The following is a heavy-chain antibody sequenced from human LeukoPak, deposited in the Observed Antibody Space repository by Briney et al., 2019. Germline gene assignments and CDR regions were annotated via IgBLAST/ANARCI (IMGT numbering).Heavy chain of an antibody. CDR2: ISSSSSYI. D-gene: IGHD3-9*01. V-gene: IGHV3-23*01. J-gene: IGHJ6*04. Sequence: GGSLRLSCAASGFTFSSYAMSWVRQAPGKGLEWVSAISSSSSYIYYADSVKGRFTISRDNSKNTLYLQMNSLRAEDTAVYYCAKLYPLVLPPDVWGKGTTVTVSS. CDR3: AKLYPLVLPPDV. CDR1: GFTFSSYA.